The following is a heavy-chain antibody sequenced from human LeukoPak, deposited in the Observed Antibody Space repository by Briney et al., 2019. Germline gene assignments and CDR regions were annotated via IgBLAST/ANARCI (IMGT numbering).Heavy chain of an antibody. V-gene: IGHV3-74*01. J-gene: IGHJ5*02. CDR3: ARDVIAAAGPKP. Sequence: TGGSLRLSCAASGFTFSSYWMHWVRQAAGKGLVWVSRINSDGSITNYADSVKGRFTISRDNAKNSLYLQMNSLRAEDTAVYYCARDVIAAAGPKPWGQGTLVTVSS. CDR2: INSDGSIT. CDR1: GFTFSSYW. D-gene: IGHD6-13*01.